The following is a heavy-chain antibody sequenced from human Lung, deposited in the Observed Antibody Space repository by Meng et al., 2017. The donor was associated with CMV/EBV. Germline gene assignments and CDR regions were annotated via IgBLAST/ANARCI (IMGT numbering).Heavy chain of an antibody. CDR1: EFTFSSFD. V-gene: IGHV3-48*03. Sequence: SXKISCAASEFTFSSFDMNWVRQAPGQGLEWLSYITSSSGTIYYADSVKDRFTISRDNAKNSLYLQMNSLRAEDTAVYYCTTWGSGRSFDNWGQGTLVTVAS. CDR3: TTWGSGRSFDN. CDR2: ITSSSGTI. J-gene: IGHJ4*02. D-gene: IGHD7-27*01.